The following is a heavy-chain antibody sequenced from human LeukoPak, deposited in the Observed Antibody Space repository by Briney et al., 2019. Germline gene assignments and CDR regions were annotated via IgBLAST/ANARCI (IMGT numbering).Heavy chain of an antibody. CDR3: AIRVGFGEYHPNWFAP. Sequence: SETLSLTCAVYGGSFSGYYWSWIRQPPGKGLEWIGEINHSGSTNYNPSLKSRVTISVDTSKNQFSLKLSSVTAADTAVYYCAIRVGFGEYHPNWFAPSGQGTLVSVSP. J-gene: IGHJ5*02. V-gene: IGHV4-34*01. CDR1: GGSFSGYY. D-gene: IGHD3-10*01. CDR2: INHSGST.